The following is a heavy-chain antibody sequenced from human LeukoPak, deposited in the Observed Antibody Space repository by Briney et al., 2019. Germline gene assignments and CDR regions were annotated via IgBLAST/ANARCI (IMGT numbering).Heavy chain of an antibody. CDR1: GFTFSDYY. J-gene: IGHJ4*02. Sequence: GGSLRLSCAASGFTFSDYYMSWIRQAPGKGLEWVSYISGSSSYTNYADSVKGRFTISRDNAKKSLYLQMNSMSAEDTAVYYCARRYCNSTSCYCIDYWGQGTLVTVSS. V-gene: IGHV3-11*03. CDR2: ISGSSSYT. CDR3: ARRYCNSTSCYCIDY. D-gene: IGHD2-2*01.